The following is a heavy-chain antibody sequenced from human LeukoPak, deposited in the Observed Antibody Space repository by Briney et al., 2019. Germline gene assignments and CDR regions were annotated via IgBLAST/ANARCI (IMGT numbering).Heavy chain of an antibody. CDR1: GYTFTGYY. CDR3: ARAQTDYGGNYGALRY. Sequence: EASVKVSCKASGYTFTGYYMHWVRQAPGQGLEWMGWINPNSGGTNYAQKFQGRVTMTRDTSISTAYMELSRLRSDDAAVYYCARAQTDYGGNYGALRYWGQGTLVTVSS. D-gene: IGHD4/OR15-4a*01. CDR2: INPNSGGT. V-gene: IGHV1-2*02. J-gene: IGHJ4*02.